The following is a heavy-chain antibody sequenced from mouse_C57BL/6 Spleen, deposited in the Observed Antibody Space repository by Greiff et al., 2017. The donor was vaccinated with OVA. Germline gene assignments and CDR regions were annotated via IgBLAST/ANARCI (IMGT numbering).Heavy chain of an antibody. D-gene: IGHD2-5*01. CDR3: ARSYSNLYYAMYY. CDR1: GYTFTSYW. CDR2: INPSSGYT. Sequence: VQLQQSGAELAKPGASVKLSCKASGYTFTSYWMHWVKQRPGQGLEWIGYINPSSGYTKYNQKFKDKATLTADKSSSTAYMQLSSLTYEDSAVYYCARSYSNLYYAMYYWGQGTSVTVSS. J-gene: IGHJ4*01. V-gene: IGHV1-7*01.